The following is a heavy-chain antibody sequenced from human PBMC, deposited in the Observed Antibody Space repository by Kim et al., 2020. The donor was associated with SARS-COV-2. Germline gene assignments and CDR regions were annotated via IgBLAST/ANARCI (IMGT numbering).Heavy chain of an antibody. CDR2: GSEG. CDR3: AGGSGYSI. J-gene: IGHJ3*02. D-gene: IGHD5-18*01. V-gene: IGHV3-7*04. Sequence: GSEGYYVDSVKGRCTITRDNAKKSLYLQMNSLRAEETAVYYCAGGSGYSIWGQGTVVTVSS.